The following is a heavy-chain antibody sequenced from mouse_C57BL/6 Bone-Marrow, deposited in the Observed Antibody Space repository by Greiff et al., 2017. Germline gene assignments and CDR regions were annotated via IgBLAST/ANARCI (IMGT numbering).Heavy chain of an antibody. CDR3: AKWDYYGFDY. J-gene: IGHJ2*01. V-gene: IGHV1-59*01. CDR2: IDPSDSYT. D-gene: IGHD1-1*01. Sequence: QVQLQQPGAELVRPGTSVKLSCKASGYTFTSYWMHWVKQRPGQGLEWIGVIDPSDSYTNYNQKFKGKATLTVDTSSSTAYMQLSSLTSEDSAFYYCAKWDYYGFDYWGQGTTLTVSS. CDR1: GYTFTSYW.